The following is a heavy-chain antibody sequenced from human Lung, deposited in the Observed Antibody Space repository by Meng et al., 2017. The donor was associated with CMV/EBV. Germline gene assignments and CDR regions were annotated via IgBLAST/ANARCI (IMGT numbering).Heavy chain of an antibody. D-gene: IGHD3-22*01. CDR2: INSDGSST. V-gene: IGHV3-74*01. Sequence: GESLKISCAASGFTFSSYWMHWVRQAPGKGLVWVSRINSDGSSTSYADSVKGRFTISRDNAKNTLYLQMNSLRAEDTAVYYCARSYYYDSSGYYHPFDYWGQGTLVTVSS. CDR1: GFTFSSYW. CDR3: ARSYYYDSSGYYHPFDY. J-gene: IGHJ4*02.